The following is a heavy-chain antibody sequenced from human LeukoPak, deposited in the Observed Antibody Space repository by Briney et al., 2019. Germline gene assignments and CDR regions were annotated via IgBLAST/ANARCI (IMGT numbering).Heavy chain of an antibody. Sequence: SETLSLTCAVYGGSFSGYYWSWIRQPPGKGLEWIGEINHSGSTNYNPSLKSRVTISVDTSKNQFSLKLSSVTAADTAVYYCARVSLVPAAHFDYWGQGTLVTVSS. D-gene: IGHD2-2*01. J-gene: IGHJ4*02. CDR1: GGSFSGYY. CDR2: INHSGST. V-gene: IGHV4-34*01. CDR3: ARVSLVPAAHFDY.